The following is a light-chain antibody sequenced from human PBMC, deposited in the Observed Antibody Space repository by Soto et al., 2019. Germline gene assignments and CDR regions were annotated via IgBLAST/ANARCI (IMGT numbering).Light chain of an antibody. CDR1: SSDVGGYNY. J-gene: IGLJ2*01. Sequence: QSVLTQPRSVSGSPGQSVTISCTGTSSDVGGYNYVSWYQQHPGKAPKLMICDVSKRPSGVPDRFSGSKSGNTASLTISGLQAEDEADYYCCSYAGSYDVVFGGGTKLTVL. V-gene: IGLV2-11*01. CDR3: CSYAGSYDVV. CDR2: DVS.